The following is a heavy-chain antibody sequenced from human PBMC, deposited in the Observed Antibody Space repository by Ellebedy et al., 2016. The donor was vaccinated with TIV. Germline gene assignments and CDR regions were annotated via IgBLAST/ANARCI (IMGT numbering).Heavy chain of an antibody. Sequence: GESLKISCAASGFTVSSTYMSWVRQAPGKGLEWVALTTQSGATYYADSVKGRFTMSRDSSKNKLDLQMNSLRAENTAVYYCAKALDYGDGYGMNVWGQGTTVTVSS. J-gene: IGHJ6*02. CDR3: AKALDYGDGYGMNV. CDR1: GFTVSSTY. V-gene: IGHV3-66*01. D-gene: IGHD4-17*01. CDR2: TTQSGAT.